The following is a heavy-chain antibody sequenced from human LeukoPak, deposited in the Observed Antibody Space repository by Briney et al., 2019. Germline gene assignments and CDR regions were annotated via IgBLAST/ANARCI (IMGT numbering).Heavy chain of an antibody. CDR2: ISGSGT. CDR3: ARGYYFDY. J-gene: IGHJ4*02. V-gene: IGHV3-23*01. CDR1: GFTFSSYA. Sequence: GGSLRLSCAASGFTFSSYAMSWVRQAPGKGLEWVSGISGSGTSYADSVKGRFTISRDNSKNTLYLQMNSLRAEDTAVYYCARGYYFDYWGQGTLVTVSP. D-gene: IGHD3-16*01.